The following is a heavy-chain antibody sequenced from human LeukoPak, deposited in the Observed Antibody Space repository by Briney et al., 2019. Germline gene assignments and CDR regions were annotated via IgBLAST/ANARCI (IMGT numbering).Heavy chain of an antibody. CDR3: AREAVTIFGLVRTQTTKSPHRFDP. J-gene: IGHJ5*02. CDR1: GYSFTSYD. V-gene: IGHV1-8*02. D-gene: IGHD3-3*01. CDR2: MNPNSGNT. Sequence: ASVKVSCKASGYSFTSYDINWVRQATGQGLEWMGWMNPNSGNTGYAQKFQGRVTMTRNTSISTAYMELSSLRSEDTAVNYCAREAVTIFGLVRTQTTKSPHRFDPWGQGTLVTVSS.